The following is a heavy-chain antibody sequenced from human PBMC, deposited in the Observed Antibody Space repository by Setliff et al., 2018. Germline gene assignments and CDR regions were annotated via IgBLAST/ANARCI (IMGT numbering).Heavy chain of an antibody. CDR2: INAGNGNT. V-gene: IGHV1-3*01. CDR3: AREFTRYYNFWSAHRYYMDV. J-gene: IGHJ6*03. Sequence: VSGQRLEWMGWINAGNGNTKYSQKFQGRVTITRDTSASTAYMELSSLRSEDTAVYYCAREFTRYYNFWSAHRYYMDVWGKGTTVTVSS. D-gene: IGHD3-3*01.